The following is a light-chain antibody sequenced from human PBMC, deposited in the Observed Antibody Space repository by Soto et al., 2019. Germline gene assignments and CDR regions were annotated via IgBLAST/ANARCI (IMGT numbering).Light chain of an antibody. CDR2: ASS. CDR3: LQHNGVPCT. Sequence: DIQMTQSPSSLSASVGDRVTITCRASQDIRDDLDWYQQRPGKAPKRLIYASSSLQSGAPARFSGSGAGTEFTLTISNLYPEDFATYYCLQHNGVPCTFGPGTKVDVK. J-gene: IGKJ3*01. CDR1: QDIRDD. V-gene: IGKV1-17*02.